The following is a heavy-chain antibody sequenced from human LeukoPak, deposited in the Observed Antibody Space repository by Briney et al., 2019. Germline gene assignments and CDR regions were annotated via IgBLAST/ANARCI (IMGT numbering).Heavy chain of an antibody. CDR2: ISGSGGNT. CDR1: GFTFSSYA. V-gene: IGHV3-23*01. CDR3: AKYSSNTLLRPFDY. J-gene: IGHJ4*02. Sequence: GGSLRLSCEASGFTFSSYAMSWVRQAPGKGLEWVSGISGSGGNTYYADSVKGRLTISRDNSKNTLYLQMNSLRAEDTALYYCAKYSSNTLLRPFDYWGQGTLVTVSS. D-gene: IGHD3-3*01.